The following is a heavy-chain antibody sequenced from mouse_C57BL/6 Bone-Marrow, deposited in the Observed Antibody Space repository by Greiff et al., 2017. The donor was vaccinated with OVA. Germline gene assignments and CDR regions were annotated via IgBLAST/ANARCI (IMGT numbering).Heavy chain of an antibody. D-gene: IGHD1-3*01. J-gene: IGHJ1*03. CDR2: IHPNSGSN. CDR1: GYTFTSYW. CDR3: ARSGTSCYIWYFDV. Sequence: QVHVKQPGAELVKPGASVKLSCKASGYTFTSYWMHWVKQRPGQGLEWIGMIHPNSGSNNYNEKFKSKATLTVDKSSSTAYMQLSSLTSEDSAVYYCARSGTSCYIWYFDVWGTGTTVTVSS. V-gene: IGHV1-64*01.